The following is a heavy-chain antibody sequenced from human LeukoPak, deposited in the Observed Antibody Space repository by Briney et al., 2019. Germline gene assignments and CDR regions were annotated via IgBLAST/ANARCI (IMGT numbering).Heavy chain of an antibody. D-gene: IGHD6-13*01. Sequence: GGSLRLSCAASGFTFSTYAMHWVRQAPGKGLEWVAFIRYDENHKYYADSVKGRFTITRDNSKNTLYLQMNSLRAEDTAVYYCAKDLSAAGTGYWGQGTLVTVSS. J-gene: IGHJ4*02. CDR3: AKDLSAAGTGY. CDR1: GFTFSTYA. V-gene: IGHV3-30*02. CDR2: IRYDENHK.